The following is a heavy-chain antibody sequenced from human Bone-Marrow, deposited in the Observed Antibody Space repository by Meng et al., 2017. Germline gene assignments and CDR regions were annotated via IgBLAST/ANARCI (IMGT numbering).Heavy chain of an antibody. CDR1: GYTFTSYG. J-gene: IGHJ6*02. V-gene: IGHV1-18*01. D-gene: IGHD3-10*01. Sequence: ASVKVSCKASGYTFTSYGISWVRQAPGQGLEWMGWISAYNGNTNYAQKLQGRVTMTRDTSISTAYMELSRLRSDDTAVYYCAGALLWFGELSSYYYYYYGMDVWGQGTTVTVSS. CDR3: AGALLWFGELSSYYYYYYGMDV. CDR2: ISAYNGNT.